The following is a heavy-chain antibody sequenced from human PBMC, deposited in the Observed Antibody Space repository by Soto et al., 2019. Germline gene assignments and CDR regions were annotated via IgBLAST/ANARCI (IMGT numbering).Heavy chain of an antibody. CDR2: INHSGST. D-gene: IGHD5-18*01. CDR3: ARGRDTARTYYYYGMDV. CDR1: GGSFSGYY. V-gene: IGHV4-34*01. J-gene: IGHJ6*02. Sequence: PSETLSLTCAVYGGSFSGYYWSWIRQPPGKGLEWIGEINHSGSTNYNPSLKSRVTISVDTSKNQFPLKLSSVTAADTAVYYCARGRDTARTYYYYGMDVWGQGTTVTVSS.